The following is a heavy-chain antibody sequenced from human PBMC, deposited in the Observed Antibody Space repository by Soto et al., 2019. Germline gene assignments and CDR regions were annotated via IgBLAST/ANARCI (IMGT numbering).Heavy chain of an antibody. CDR2: LDADGSTT. Sequence: EVQLVESGGGLVQPGGSLRLSCVASGFTFSRHWMHWVRQPPGKGLVWVSRLDADGSTTTYADSVKGRFTISRDNAKNTLYLQMNSVRAEDTDVYYCASGEQQLGQGIALFDYWGQGALVTVSS. J-gene: IGHJ4*02. CDR1: GFTFSRHW. D-gene: IGHD6-13*01. CDR3: ASGEQQLGQGIALFDY. V-gene: IGHV3-74*01.